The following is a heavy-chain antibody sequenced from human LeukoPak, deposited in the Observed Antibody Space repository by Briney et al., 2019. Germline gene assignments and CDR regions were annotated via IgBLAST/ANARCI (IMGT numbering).Heavy chain of an antibody. Sequence: SVKVSCKASGGTFSSYSISWVRQAPGQGLEWMGRIIPILGIANYAQKFQGRVTITADKSTSTAYMELSSLRSEDTAGYYCARDLTGYSSGWYDYWGQGTLVTVSS. J-gene: IGHJ4*02. CDR2: IIPILGIA. V-gene: IGHV1-69*04. D-gene: IGHD6-19*01. CDR3: ARDLTGYSSGWYDY. CDR1: GGTFSSYS.